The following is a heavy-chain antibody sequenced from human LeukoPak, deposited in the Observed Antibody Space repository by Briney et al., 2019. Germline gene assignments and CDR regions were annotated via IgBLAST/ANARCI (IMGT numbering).Heavy chain of an antibody. V-gene: IGHV3-30*04. CDR3: AREQDAYYYGMDV. J-gene: IGHJ6*02. CDR1: GFTLSSYA. Sequence: GRSLRLSCAASGFTLSSYAMHWVRQAPGKGLEWVAVISYDGSNKYYADSVRGRFTISRDNSKNTLYLQMNSLRAEDTAVYYCAREQDAYYYGMDVWGQGTTVTVSS. CDR2: ISYDGSNK.